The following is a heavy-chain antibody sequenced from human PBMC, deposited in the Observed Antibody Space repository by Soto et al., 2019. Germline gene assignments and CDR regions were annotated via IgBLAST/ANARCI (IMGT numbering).Heavy chain of an antibody. V-gene: IGHV2-5*02. CDR1: GFSLSTSGVG. Sequence: QITLKESGPALVKPTQTLTLTCTVSGFSLSTSGVGVTWIRQPPGKALEWLALIYWDDDKRYSPSLKSRLTVTRDASKNQVVLTLTNMDPVDTATYYCAHRRLDGCYSDLDFWVQGTLVTVSS. CDR3: AHRRLDGCYSDLDF. D-gene: IGHD2-21*02. J-gene: IGHJ4*02. CDR2: IYWDDDK.